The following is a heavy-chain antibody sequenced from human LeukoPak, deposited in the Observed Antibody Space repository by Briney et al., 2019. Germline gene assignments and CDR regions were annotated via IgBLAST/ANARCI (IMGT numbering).Heavy chain of an antibody. D-gene: IGHD3-22*01. Sequence: GGSLRLSCAASGFTFSSYSMNWVRQAPGKGLEWVSSISSSSSYIYYADSVKGRFTISRDNAKNSLYLQMSSLRAEDTAVYYCAREKGYYYDSSGPFDYWGQGTLVTVSS. V-gene: IGHV3-21*01. CDR2: ISSSSSYI. CDR1: GFTFSSYS. CDR3: AREKGYYYDSSGPFDY. J-gene: IGHJ4*02.